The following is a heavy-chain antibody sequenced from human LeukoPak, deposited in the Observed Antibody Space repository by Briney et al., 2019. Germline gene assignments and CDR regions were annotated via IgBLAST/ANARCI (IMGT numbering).Heavy chain of an antibody. Sequence: PGGSLRLSCAASGFTFSNYWMTWVRQAPGRGPEWVANIKEDGSQKYYVDSVMGRFSISRDNAKHSVYLEMDSLRAEDTAIYYCAKDLRGYYDLEAFFDYWGQGTLVTVSS. J-gene: IGHJ4*02. V-gene: IGHV3-7*03. CDR3: AKDLRGYYDLEAFFDY. D-gene: IGHD3-3*01. CDR1: GFTFSNYW. CDR2: IKEDGSQK.